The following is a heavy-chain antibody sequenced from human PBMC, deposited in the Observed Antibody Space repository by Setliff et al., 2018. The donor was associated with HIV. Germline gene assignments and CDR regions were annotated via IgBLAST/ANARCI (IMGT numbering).Heavy chain of an antibody. CDR3: ARHRVDTSMLVVKDPGAFDL. Sequence: PGESLKISGRGFGDSFGDYWIGWVRQKPGKGLEWMGIIFPADSDTRVNPSFQGQVTIAADKSTYAAFLQWTSLKASDTVIYYCARHRVDTSMLVVKDPGAFDLWGQVTLVNVSA. CDR2: IFPADSDT. V-gene: IGHV5-51*01. D-gene: IGHD3-22*01. CDR1: GDSFGDYW. J-gene: IGHJ3*01.